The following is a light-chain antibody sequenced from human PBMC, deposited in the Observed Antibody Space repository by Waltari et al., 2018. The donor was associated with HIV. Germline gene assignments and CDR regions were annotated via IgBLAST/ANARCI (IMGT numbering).Light chain of an antibody. Sequence: HSVLTQPPAVSAAPGQKVTISCSGTTSHIGHNFVCWYQKLPGTAPKLLIFDNHKRPSGVSDRFSASKSATSATLDITGLHTGDEAEYYCGTWDTSLNAGVFGGGTKVSVL. V-gene: IGLV1-51*01. CDR3: GTWDTSLNAGV. CDR1: TSHIGHNF. CDR2: DNH. J-gene: IGLJ2*01.